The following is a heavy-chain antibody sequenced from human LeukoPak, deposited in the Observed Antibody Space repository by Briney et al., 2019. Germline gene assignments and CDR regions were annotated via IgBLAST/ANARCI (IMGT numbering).Heavy chain of an antibody. D-gene: IGHD3-9*01. CDR1: GGSISSSSYY. Sequence: SETLSLTCTVSGGSISSSSYYWGWIRQPPGKGLEWIGSIYYSGSTYYNPSLKSRVTISVDTSKNQFSLKLSSVIAADTAVYYCARHPRLRYFDWSDYWGQGTLVTVSS. V-gene: IGHV4-39*01. CDR3: ARHPRLRYFDWSDY. CDR2: IYYSGST. J-gene: IGHJ4*02.